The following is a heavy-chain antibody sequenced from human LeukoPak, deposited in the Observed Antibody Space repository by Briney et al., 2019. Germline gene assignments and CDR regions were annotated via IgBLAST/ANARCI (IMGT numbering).Heavy chain of an antibody. CDR2: ISAYNGNT. J-gene: IGHJ4*02. V-gene: IGHV1-18*01. CDR1: GCTFTSYG. Sequence: ASVKVSCKASGCTFTSYGISWVRQAPGQGLEWMGWISAYNGNTNYAQKLQGRVTMTTDTSTSTAYMELRSLRSDDTAVYYCARDVGGGSGSYQSPDLDYWGQGTLVTVSS. CDR3: ARDVGGGSGSYQSPDLDY. D-gene: IGHD3-10*01.